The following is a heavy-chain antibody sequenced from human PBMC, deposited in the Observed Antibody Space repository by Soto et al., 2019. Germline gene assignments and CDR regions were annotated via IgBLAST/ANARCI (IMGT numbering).Heavy chain of an antibody. Sequence: QVQLVQSGAEVKKPGSSVKVSCKASGGTFSSYAISWVRQAPGQGLEWMGGIIPIFGTANYAQKFQGRVTITADKSPSTAYMELSSLRSEDTAVYYCASLNEYSSSSENWFDPWGQGTLVTVSS. D-gene: IGHD6-6*01. CDR2: IIPIFGTA. CDR1: GGTFSSYA. J-gene: IGHJ5*02. CDR3: ASLNEYSSSSENWFDP. V-gene: IGHV1-69*06.